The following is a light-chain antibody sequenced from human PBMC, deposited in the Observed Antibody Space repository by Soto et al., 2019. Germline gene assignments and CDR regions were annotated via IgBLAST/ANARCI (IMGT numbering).Light chain of an antibody. CDR2: GAS. J-gene: IGKJ1*01. Sequence: VMTQSPGTLSVSPGESSTLSCRASQSISSNLAWYQQKPGQAPRLLMYGASTRATGITARFSGSGSGTEFRLTISSLQSEDFAVYFCQQYDRWPWTFGQGTKVDIK. CDR3: QQYDRWPWT. V-gene: IGKV3-15*01. CDR1: QSISSN.